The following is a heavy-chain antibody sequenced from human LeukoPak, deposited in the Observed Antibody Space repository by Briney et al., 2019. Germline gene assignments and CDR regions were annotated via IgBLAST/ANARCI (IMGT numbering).Heavy chain of an antibody. CDR1: GGTFSSYA. Sequence: ASVKVSCKASGGTFSSYAISWVRQAPGQGLEWMGGIIPICGTANYAQKFQGRVTITADESTSTAYMELSSLGSEDTAVYYCALIVVVPAATDYWGQGTLVTVSS. D-gene: IGHD2-2*01. CDR3: ALIVVVPAATDY. V-gene: IGHV1-69*13. J-gene: IGHJ4*02. CDR2: IIPICGTA.